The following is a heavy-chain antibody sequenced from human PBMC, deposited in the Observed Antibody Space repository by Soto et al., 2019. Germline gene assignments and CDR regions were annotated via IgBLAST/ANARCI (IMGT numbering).Heavy chain of an antibody. D-gene: IGHD5-12*01. CDR3: ARGAIVATIGAFDI. CDR1: GFTFSSYE. Sequence: EVQLVESGGGLVQPGGSLRLSCAASGFTFSSYEMNWVRQAPGQGLEWVSYISSSGSTIYYADSVKGRFTISRDNAKNSLYLQMNSLRAEDTAVYYCARGAIVATIGAFDIWGQGTMVTVSS. CDR2: ISSSGSTI. J-gene: IGHJ3*02. V-gene: IGHV3-48*03.